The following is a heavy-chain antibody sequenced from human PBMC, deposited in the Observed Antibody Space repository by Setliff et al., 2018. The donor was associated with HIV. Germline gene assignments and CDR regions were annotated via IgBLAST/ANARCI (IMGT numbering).Heavy chain of an antibody. Sequence: SETLSLTCTVSGGSISSSSYYWGWIRQPPGKGLEWIGSIYYSGSTYYNPPLKSRVTISVDTSKNQFSLKLSSVTAADTAVYYCARTHGDYVGDAFDIWGQGTMGTVSS. CDR1: GGSISSSSYY. CDR2: IYYSGST. D-gene: IGHD4-17*01. V-gene: IGHV4-39*01. CDR3: ARTHGDYVGDAFDI. J-gene: IGHJ3*02.